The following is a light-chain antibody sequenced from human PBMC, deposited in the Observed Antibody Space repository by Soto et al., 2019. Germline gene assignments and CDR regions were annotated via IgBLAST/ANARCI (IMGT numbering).Light chain of an antibody. CDR1: QSISAY. Sequence: DIQMTQSPSSMSASVGDRVTITCRASQSISAYLNWYQQKPGKAPKLLIYAASSLQSGVPSRFSGSGSGTDFTITISSLQPEDFATYYCQQLNSYPRITFGQGTNVDI. V-gene: IGKV1-39*01. J-gene: IGKJ1*01. CDR3: QQLNSYPRIT. CDR2: AAS.